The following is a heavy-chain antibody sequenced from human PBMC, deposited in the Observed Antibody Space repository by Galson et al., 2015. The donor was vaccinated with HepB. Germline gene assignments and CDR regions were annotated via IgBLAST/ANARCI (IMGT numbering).Heavy chain of an antibody. D-gene: IGHD4-17*01. CDR1: GFTFSNAW. J-gene: IGHJ4*02. CDR2: IKSKTNSGTT. V-gene: IGHV3-15*01. Sequence: SLRLSCAASGFTFSNAWMSWVRQAPGKGLEWVGRIKSKTNSGTTDYAAPGKGRFTITKDDSKNTLYLQMNSLKTEDTAVYYCTTDPLRTVTTNDYWGQGTLVTVSS. CDR3: TTDPLRTVTTNDY.